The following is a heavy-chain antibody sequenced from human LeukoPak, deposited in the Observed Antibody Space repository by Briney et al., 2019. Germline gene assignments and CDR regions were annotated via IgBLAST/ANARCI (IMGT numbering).Heavy chain of an antibody. J-gene: IGHJ6*03. D-gene: IGHD4-23*01. CDR2: IIPILGIA. CDR1: GGTFSSYA. V-gene: IGHV1-69*04. CDR3: ARPAYGGTARGYYYYMDV. Sequence: ASVKVSCKASGGTFSSYAISWVRQAPGQGLEWMGRIIPILGIANYAQKLQGRVTMTTDTSTSTAYMELRSLRSDDTAVYYCARPAYGGTARGYYYYMDVWGKGTTVTVSS.